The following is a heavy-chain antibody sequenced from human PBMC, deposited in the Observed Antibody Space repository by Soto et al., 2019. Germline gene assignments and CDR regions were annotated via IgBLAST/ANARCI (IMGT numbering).Heavy chain of an antibody. CDR2: IYYNGNT. D-gene: IGHD2-8*02. CDR1: GASISSYY. Sequence: QVQLQESGPGLVKPSETLSLTCTVSGASISSYYWNWIRQSPGKVLEWIGHIYYNGNTKYNPFLESRLTISVDTSKNQFSLELNSVTAADTAVYFCARRAVEVDALREDNWFDPWGQGTLVTVSS. CDR3: ARRAVEVDALREDNWFDP. J-gene: IGHJ5*02. V-gene: IGHV4-59*01.